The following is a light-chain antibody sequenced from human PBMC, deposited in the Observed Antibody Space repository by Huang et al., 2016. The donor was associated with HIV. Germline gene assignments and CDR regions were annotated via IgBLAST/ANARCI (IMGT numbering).Light chain of an antibody. Sequence: IVMTQSPATLSVSPGERATLSCRASAGVSNNVAWYQQRPGQTPRLLIHGASPRHPGIPAKFSGRGSGTEFTLTITGLQPEDSAVYYCQQYNNWPPWTFGPGTQVEI. CDR3: QQYNNWPPWT. V-gene: IGKV3D-15*01. CDR2: GAS. J-gene: IGKJ1*01. CDR1: AGVSNN.